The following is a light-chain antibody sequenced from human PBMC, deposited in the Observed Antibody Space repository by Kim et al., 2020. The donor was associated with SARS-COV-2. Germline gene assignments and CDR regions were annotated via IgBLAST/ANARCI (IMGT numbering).Light chain of an antibody. CDR2: AAS. J-gene: IGKJ3*01. CDR3: QQMYSAPFT. V-gene: IGKV1-39*01. Sequence: DIQMTQSPSSLSASVGGRVTITCRASQTIRTYLNWYQQKPGKAPKLLIFAASSLQSGVPSRFSGSGSGTDFTLTISSLQPEDFATYYCQQMYSAPFTFGPGTKVYIK. CDR1: QTIRTY.